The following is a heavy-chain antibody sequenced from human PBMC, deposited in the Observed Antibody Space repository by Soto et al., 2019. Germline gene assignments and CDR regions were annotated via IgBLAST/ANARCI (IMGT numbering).Heavy chain of an antibody. D-gene: IGHD3-16*02. Sequence: PGGSLRLSCAASGFSLSRYAMHWVSQAPGKGLEWVAVISYDGSNKYYADSVKGRFTISRDNSKNTLYLQMSSLRAEDTAVYYCARDELMITFGGVIVTASYYFDYWCQGTLVTVSS. CDR1: GFSLSRYA. CDR3: ARDELMITFGGVIVTASYYFDY. J-gene: IGHJ4*02. V-gene: IGHV3-30-3*01. CDR2: ISYDGSNK.